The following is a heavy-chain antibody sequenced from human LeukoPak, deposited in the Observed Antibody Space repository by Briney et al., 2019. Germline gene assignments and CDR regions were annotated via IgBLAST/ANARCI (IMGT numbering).Heavy chain of an antibody. CDR2: INHSGST. D-gene: IGHD1-7*01. Sequence: SETLSLTCAVYGGSFSGYYWSWIRQPPGKGLEWIGEINHSGSTNYNPSLKSRVTISVDTSKNQFSLKLSSVTAADTAVYYCARGEGYNWNYDARRHPYYFDYWGQGTLVTVSS. CDR3: ARGEGYNWNYDARRHPYYFDY. J-gene: IGHJ4*02. V-gene: IGHV4-34*01. CDR1: GGSFSGYY.